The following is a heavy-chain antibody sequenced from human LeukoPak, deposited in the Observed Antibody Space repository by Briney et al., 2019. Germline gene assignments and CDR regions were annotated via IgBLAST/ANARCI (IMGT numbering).Heavy chain of an antibody. J-gene: IGHJ5*02. CDR2: IWNDGSNK. CDR3: ARAKGAYCSSTSCYGHWFDP. Sequence: PGGSLRLSCAASGFTFSTYGMHWVRQAPGKGLEWVTLIWNDGSNKYYADSVKGRFTISRDNAKNSLYLQMNSLRAEDTAVYYCARAKGAYCSSTSCYGHWFDPWGQGTLVTVSS. D-gene: IGHD2-2*01. CDR1: GFTFSTYG. V-gene: IGHV3-33*01.